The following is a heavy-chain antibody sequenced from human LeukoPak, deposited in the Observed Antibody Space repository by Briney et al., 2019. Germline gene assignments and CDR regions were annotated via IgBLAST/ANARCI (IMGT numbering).Heavy chain of an antibody. D-gene: IGHD3-3*01. CDR1: GYTFTGYY. CDR2: INPNSGGT. Sequence: ASVKVSCKASGYTFTGYYMHWVRQAPGPGLEWMGWINPNSGGTNYAQKFQGRVTMTRDTSISTAYMELSRLRSDDTAVYYCARPYYDFWSGYYTGGRYRLDYWGQGTLVTVSS. J-gene: IGHJ4*02. V-gene: IGHV1-2*02. CDR3: ARPYYDFWSGYYTGGRYRLDY.